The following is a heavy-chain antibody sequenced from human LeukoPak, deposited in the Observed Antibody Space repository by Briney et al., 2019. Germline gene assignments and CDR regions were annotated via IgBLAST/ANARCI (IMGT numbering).Heavy chain of an antibody. CDR1: GFPFDRYW. CDR3: ARQPIYEAYFDF. V-gene: IGHV3-7*01. Sequence: QAGGSLRLSCVASGFPFDRYWMSWVRQAPGKGLEGVANIKHDGSEKNFVDSVKGRFTISRDNAENSLFLQMNSLRADDTAVYFCARQPIYEAYFDFWGQGTLVTVSS. D-gene: IGHD3-16*01. CDR2: IKHDGSEK. J-gene: IGHJ4*02.